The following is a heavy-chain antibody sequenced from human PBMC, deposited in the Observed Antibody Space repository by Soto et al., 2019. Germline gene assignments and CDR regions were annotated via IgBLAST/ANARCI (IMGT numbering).Heavy chain of an antibody. J-gene: IGHJ6*02. CDR1: GDTVSSNSVA. V-gene: IGHV6-1*01. CDR2: TYYRSRWYS. D-gene: IGHD2-15*01. Sequence: SQTLSLTCVGSGDTVSSNSVAWNWVRQSPSRGLEWLGRTYYRSRWYSDYAVSVRSRIDINADTSKNQVSLQLNSVTPEDTAVYYCARSEEDSDYYYYGMDVWGQGTTVTLSS. CDR3: ARSEEDSDYYYYGMDV.